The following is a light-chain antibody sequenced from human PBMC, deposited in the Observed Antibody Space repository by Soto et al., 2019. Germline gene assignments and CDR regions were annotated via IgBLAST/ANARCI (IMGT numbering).Light chain of an antibody. J-gene: IGLJ2*01. CDR1: SSDVGGYDY. V-gene: IGLV2-8*01. CDR3: SSYAVSNNFGVL. CDR2: DVT. Sequence: QSVLTQPPSASGSPGQSVTISCTGTSSDVGGYDYVSWYQQHPGKAPKLMIYDVTKRPSGVPDRFSGSKSGNTASLTVSGLQAEDEADYYCSSYAVSNNFGVLFGGGTKLTVL.